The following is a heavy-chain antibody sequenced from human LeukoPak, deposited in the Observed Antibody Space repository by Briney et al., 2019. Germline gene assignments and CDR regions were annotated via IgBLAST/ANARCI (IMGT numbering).Heavy chain of an antibody. J-gene: IGHJ4*02. CDR1: GFTFCTYA. CDR2: ISFAGDST. Sequence: GGSLRLSCVASGFTFCTYAMSWVRQAPGKGLEWVSTISFAGDSTYYADSVKGRFTVSRDNSKNTLFLQMNSLRAEDTAIYYCAKKGACTYAGDYWGQGTLVAVSS. V-gene: IGHV3-23*01. D-gene: IGHD5-18*01. CDR3: AKKGACTYAGDY.